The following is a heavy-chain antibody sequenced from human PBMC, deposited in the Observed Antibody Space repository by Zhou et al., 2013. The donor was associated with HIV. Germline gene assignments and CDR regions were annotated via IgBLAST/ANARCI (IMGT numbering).Heavy chain of an antibody. J-gene: IGHJ3*02. D-gene: IGHD1-26*01. CDR3: GRGPYYSNAPGGPLDI. CDR1: GGTFSSYA. V-gene: IGHV1-69*04. Sequence: QVQLVQSGAEVKKPGSSVKVSCKASGGTFSSYAISWVRQAPGQGLEWMGRIIPILGITNYAQKFQDRVTITADKSTSTSYLELRSPRSEDTALYYCGRGPYYSNAPGGPLDIWGQGTWVTISS. CDR2: IIPILGIT.